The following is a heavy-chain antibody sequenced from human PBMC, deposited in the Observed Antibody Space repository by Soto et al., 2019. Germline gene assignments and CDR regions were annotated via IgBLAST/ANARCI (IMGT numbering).Heavy chain of an antibody. CDR2: IYYSGST. D-gene: IGHD5-12*01. CDR3: AREVVIVTTITSYYFDY. V-gene: IGHV4-30-4*01. Sequence: QVQLQESGPGLVKPSQTLSLTCTVSGGSISSGDYYWSWIRQPPGKGLEWIGYIYYSGSTYYNPSLKRRVTISVDTSKNQFSLKLNSVTAADTAVYYCAREVVIVTTITSYYFDYWGQGTLVTVSS. CDR1: GGSISSGDYY. J-gene: IGHJ4*02.